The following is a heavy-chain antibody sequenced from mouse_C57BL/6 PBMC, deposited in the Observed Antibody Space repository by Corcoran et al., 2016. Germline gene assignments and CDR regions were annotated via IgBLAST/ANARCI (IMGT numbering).Heavy chain of an antibody. CDR1: GYTFTTYG. D-gene: IGHD2-1*01. CDR2: INTYSGVP. CDR3: ARSGNYDYAMDY. J-gene: IGHJ4*01. V-gene: IGHV9-3*01. Sequence: QIQLVQSGPELKKPGETVKISCKASGYTFTTYGMSWVKQAPGKGLKWMGWINTYSGVPTYADDFKGRFAFSLETSASTAYLQINNLKNEDTATYFCARSGNYDYAMDYWGQGTSVTVSS.